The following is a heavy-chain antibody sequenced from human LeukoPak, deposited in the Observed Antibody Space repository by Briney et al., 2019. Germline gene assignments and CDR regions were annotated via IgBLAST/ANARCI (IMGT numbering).Heavy chain of an antibody. Sequence: ASVKVSCKASGYTFTGYYMHWVRQAPGQGLEWMGRINPNSGGTNYAQKFQGRVTMTRDTSISTAYMELSRLRSDDTAVYYCARDRELWFEELLSSIIDYWGQGTLVTVSS. V-gene: IGHV1-2*06. CDR1: GYTFTGYY. CDR3: ARDRELWFEELLSSIIDY. CDR2: INPNSGGT. J-gene: IGHJ4*02. D-gene: IGHD3-10*01.